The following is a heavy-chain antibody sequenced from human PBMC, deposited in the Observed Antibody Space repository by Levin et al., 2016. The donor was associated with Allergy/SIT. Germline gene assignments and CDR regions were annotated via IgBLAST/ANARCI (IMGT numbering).Heavy chain of an antibody. CDR3: ATPLYCTGTSCYSI. J-gene: IGHJ4*02. Sequence: WIRQPPGKGLEWLGLIYTSGSTSYHPSLESRVTISLDKSKNQFSLKLTSVTAADTAVYYCATPLYCTGTSCYSIWGQGTLVTVSS. CDR2: IYTSGST. D-gene: IGHD2-2*01. V-gene: IGHV4-4*08.